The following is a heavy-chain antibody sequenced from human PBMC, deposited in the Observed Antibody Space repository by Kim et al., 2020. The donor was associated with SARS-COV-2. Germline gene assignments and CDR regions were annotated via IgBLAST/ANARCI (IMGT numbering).Heavy chain of an antibody. D-gene: IGHD1-26*01. CDR1: GGSISSSSYY. CDR2: IYYSGST. CDR3: ARSDEGATLGY. V-gene: IGHV4-39*07. J-gene: IGHJ4*02. Sequence: SETLSLTCTVSGGSISSSSYYWGWIRQPPGKGLEWIGSIYYSGSTYYNPSLKSRVTISVDTSKNQFSLKLSSVTAADTAEYYCARSDEGATLGYWGQGTLVTVSS.